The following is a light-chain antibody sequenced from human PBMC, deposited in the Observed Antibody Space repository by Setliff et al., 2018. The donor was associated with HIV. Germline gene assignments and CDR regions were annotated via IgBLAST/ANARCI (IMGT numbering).Light chain of an antibody. CDR1: SSDVGGYNW. J-gene: IGLJ1*01. V-gene: IGLV2-14*01. CDR2: EVS. CDR3: TSYTRDNTITRV. Sequence: QSALTQPASVSGSPGQSITISCTGTSSDVGGYNWVSWYQQHPGKAPKLMIYEVSNRPSGVSNRFSGSKSGSTASLTISGLQAEDEADYYCTSYTRDNTITRVFGTGTKVTFL.